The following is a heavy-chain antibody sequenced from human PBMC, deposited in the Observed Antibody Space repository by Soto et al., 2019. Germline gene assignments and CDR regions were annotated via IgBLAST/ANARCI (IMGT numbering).Heavy chain of an antibody. CDR1: EFTFSSYN. CDR3: ARVRGGWYFDL. CDR2: ISINSRYI. V-gene: IGHV3-21*01. D-gene: IGHD2-15*01. Sequence: EVQLVESGGGLVKPGGSLRLSCAASEFTFSSYNMNWVRQAPGKGLEWVSSISINSRYIYYADSVKGRFTISRDNAKNSLYLQMNSLRAEATAVYYCARVRGGWYFDLWGRGSLVTVSS. J-gene: IGHJ2*01.